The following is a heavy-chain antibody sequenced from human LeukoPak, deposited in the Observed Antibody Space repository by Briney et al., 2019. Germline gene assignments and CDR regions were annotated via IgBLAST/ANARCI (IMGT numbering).Heavy chain of an antibody. D-gene: IGHD1-7*01. J-gene: IGHJ4*02. CDR1: GGSISSYY. V-gene: IGHV4-59*01. CDR2: IYYSGST. Sequence: SETLSLTCTVSGGSISSYYWSWIRQPPGKGLEWIGYIYYSGSTNYNPSLKSRVTISVDTSKNQFSLKLSSVTAADTAVYYCARWRQTYEGRDWNYVFGYWGQGTLVTVSS. CDR3: ARWRQTYEGRDWNYVFGY.